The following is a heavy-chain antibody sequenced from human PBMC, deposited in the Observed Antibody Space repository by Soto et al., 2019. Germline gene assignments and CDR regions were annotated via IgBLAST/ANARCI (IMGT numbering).Heavy chain of an antibody. V-gene: IGHV4-39*01. CDR2: IYYSGST. CDR1: GDSIRSSGYY. Sequence: XXTLSLPFTVSGDSIRSSGYYWGWIRQPPGKGLEWIGTIYYSGSTYYNPSLKSRVTISVDTSKNQFSLKLSSVTAADTAVYYCARQFSVYGDYGRYFDFWGQGTLVTVSS. CDR3: ARQFSVYGDYGRYFDF. D-gene: IGHD4-17*01. J-gene: IGHJ4*02.